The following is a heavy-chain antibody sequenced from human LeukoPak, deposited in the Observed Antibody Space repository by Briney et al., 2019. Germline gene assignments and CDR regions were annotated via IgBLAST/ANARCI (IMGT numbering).Heavy chain of an antibody. CDR3: ASLGGGSTVTTYLNY. Sequence: SVKVSCKTSGATFSNFAISWVRQAPGQGLEWMGGIIPIFGTANYARKFQGRVTITADKSTSTAYMELSSLRSEDTAVYYCASLGGGSTVTTYLNYWGQGTLVTVSS. CDR1: GATFSNFA. V-gene: IGHV1-69*06. D-gene: IGHD4-17*01. CDR2: IIPIFGTA. J-gene: IGHJ4*02.